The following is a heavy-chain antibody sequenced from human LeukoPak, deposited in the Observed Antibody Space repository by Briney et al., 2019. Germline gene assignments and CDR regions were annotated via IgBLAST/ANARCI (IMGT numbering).Heavy chain of an antibody. CDR3: ARSPVLDRNDWSFAD. D-gene: IGHD1-1*01. J-gene: IGHJ4*02. CDR1: GFTVSRNY. CDR2: SYSGGDT. V-gene: IGHV3-53*01. Sequence: GGSLRLSCAASGFTVSRNYMSWVRQEPGKGLEWVSVSYSGGDTYYPDSVKGRFTVSRDNPKNTVYLQMNSLRAEDTAVYFCARSPVLDRNDWSFADWGQGTLVTVSS.